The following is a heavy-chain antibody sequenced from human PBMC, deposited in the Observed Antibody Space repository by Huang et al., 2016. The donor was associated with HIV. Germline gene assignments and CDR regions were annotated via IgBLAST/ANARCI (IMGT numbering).Heavy chain of an antibody. V-gene: IGHV7-4-1*02. D-gene: IGHD6-13*01. J-gene: IGHJ5*02. CDR2: INTSNDTK. Sequence: QVQLVQSGSELKKPGASVKLSCKASGYTFTSSTINWVRQAPGQGLEWIGWINTSNDTKAYAQGFTGRFVCSLDPSATTAFLQMSSLRTDDTAVYYCARGGGGSTWQTPLVWFDPWGQGTLVTVSS. CDR3: ARGGGGSTWQTPLVWFDP. CDR1: GYTFTSST.